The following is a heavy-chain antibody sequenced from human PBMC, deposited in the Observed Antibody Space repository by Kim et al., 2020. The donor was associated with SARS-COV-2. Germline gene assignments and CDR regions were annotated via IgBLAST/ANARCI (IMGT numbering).Heavy chain of an antibody. CDR3: ARIPPGYSSSWGYGMDV. D-gene: IGHD6-13*01. CDR1: GFSLSTSGMC. CDR2: IDWDDDK. V-gene: IGHV2-70*01. J-gene: IGHJ6*02. Sequence: SGPTLVNPTQTLTLTCTFSGFSLSTSGMCVSWIRQPPGKALEWLALIDWDDDKYYSTSLKTRLTISKDTSKNQVVLTMTNMDPVDTATYYCARIPPGYSSSWGYGMDVWGQGTTVTVSS.